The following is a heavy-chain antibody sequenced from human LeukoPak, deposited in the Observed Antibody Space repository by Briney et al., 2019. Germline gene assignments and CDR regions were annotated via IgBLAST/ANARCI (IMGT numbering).Heavy chain of an antibody. Sequence: GGSLRLSCAASGSTFSSYAMSWVRQAPGKGLEWVSAISGSGGSTYYADSVKGRFTISRDNSKNTLYLQMNSLRAEDTAVYYCAKHKTYSSSWFDYWGQGTLVTVSS. CDR2: ISGSGGST. V-gene: IGHV3-23*01. CDR3: AKHKTYSSSWFDY. D-gene: IGHD6-13*01. J-gene: IGHJ4*02. CDR1: GSTFSSYA.